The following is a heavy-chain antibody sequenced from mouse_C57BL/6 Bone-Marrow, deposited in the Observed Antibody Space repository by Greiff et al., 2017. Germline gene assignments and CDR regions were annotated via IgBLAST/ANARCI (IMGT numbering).Heavy chain of an antibody. D-gene: IGHD2-5*01. CDR2: VYPGSGST. V-gene: IGHV1-55*01. CDR3: ARPYYSNYWYFDV. Sequence: QVQLQQPGAELVKPGASVKMSCKASGYTFTSYWITWVKQRPGQGLAWIGDVYPGSGSTNYNEKFKSKATLTVDTSSSTAYMQLSSLTSEDSAVYYCARPYYSNYWYFDVWGTGTTVTVSS. CDR1: GYTFTSYW. J-gene: IGHJ1*03.